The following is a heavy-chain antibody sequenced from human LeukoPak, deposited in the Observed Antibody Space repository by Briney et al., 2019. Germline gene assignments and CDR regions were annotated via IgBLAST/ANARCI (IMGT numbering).Heavy chain of an antibody. CDR1: GFTFSRFA. V-gene: IGHV3-23*01. D-gene: IGHD1-26*01. CDR2: ISGSGDST. J-gene: IGHJ4*02. Sequence: PGGSLRLSCAASGFTFSRFAMSWVRQAPGKGLEWVSGISGSGDSTYYADSVKGRFTISRDNSKNTLFLQMNGLRAEDTAVYYCARDKIVGATNFDYWGQGTLVTVSS. CDR3: ARDKIVGATNFDY.